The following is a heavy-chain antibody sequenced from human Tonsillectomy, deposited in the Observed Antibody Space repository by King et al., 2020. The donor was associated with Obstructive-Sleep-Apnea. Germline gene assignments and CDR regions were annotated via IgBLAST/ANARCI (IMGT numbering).Heavy chain of an antibody. Sequence: VQLVESGGGLVQPGGSLRLSCGASAFTFSRVWMNWVRQAPGKGLEWVANIKQDGSEQHYVEAVKGRFTISRDNAKNSLFLQMDSLRAEETAGYYCARTNAPRGGESYYYYGMDVWGQGTTVTVSS. CDR1: AFTFSRVW. J-gene: IGHJ6*02. D-gene: IGHD3-16*01. CDR3: ARTNAPRGGESYYYYGMDV. CDR2: IKQDGSEQ. V-gene: IGHV3-7*01.